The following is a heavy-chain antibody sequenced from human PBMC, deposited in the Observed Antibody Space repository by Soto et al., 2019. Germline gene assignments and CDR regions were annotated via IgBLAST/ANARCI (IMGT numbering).Heavy chain of an antibody. V-gene: IGHV4-59*01. CDR3: ARTLLSEAIFQSYYFDY. J-gene: IGHJ4*02. CDR1: GASISRYY. Sequence: QVQLLQSGPGLVKPSETLSLTCTVSGASISRYYWSWIRQPPGKGLEWIGYIYYNGNTNYNPSLKSRVTISVDTSKNQISLRLSSVTVADTAVYYCARTLLSEAIFQSYYFDYWGQGTLVTVSS. CDR2: IYYNGNT.